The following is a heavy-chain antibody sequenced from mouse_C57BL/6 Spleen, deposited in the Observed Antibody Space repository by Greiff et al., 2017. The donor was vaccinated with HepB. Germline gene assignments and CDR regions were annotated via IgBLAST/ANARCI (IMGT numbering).Heavy chain of an antibody. CDR1: GFTFSDYY. J-gene: IGHJ3*01. Sequence: EVHLVESGGGLVQPGGSLKLSCAASGFTFSDYYMYWVRQTPEKRLEWVAYISNGGGSTYYPDTVKGRFTISRDNAKNTLYLQMSRLKSEDTAMYYCARRGDYDLAWFAYWGQGTLVTVSA. D-gene: IGHD2-4*01. CDR2: ISNGGGST. CDR3: ARRGDYDLAWFAY. V-gene: IGHV5-12*01.